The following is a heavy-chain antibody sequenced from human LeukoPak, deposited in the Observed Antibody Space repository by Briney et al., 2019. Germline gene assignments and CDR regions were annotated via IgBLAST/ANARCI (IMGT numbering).Heavy chain of an antibody. CDR3: ARGGTTIFGVVSSYYYGMDV. Sequence: SETLSLTCAVYGGSFSGYHWSWIRQPPGKGLEWIGEINHSGSTNYNPSLKSRVTISVDTSKNQFSLKLSSVTAADTAVYYCARGGTTIFGVVSSYYYGMDVWGQGTTVTVSS. J-gene: IGHJ6*02. V-gene: IGHV4-34*01. CDR2: INHSGST. D-gene: IGHD3-3*01. CDR1: GGSFSGYH.